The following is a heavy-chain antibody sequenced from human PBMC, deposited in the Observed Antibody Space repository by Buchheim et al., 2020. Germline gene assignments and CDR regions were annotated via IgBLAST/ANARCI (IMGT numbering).Heavy chain of an antibody. CDR2: IKCKTDGGTT. J-gene: IGHJ4*02. Sequence: EVQLVESGGGLVKPGGSLRLSCAASGFTFSNAWMSWVRQAPGKGLEWVGRIKCKTDGGTTDYAAPVKGRFTIPRDDSKNTLYLQMNSLKTEDTAVYYCTTFSFPDYWGQGTL. CDR1: GFTFSNAW. CDR3: TTFSFPDY. V-gene: IGHV3-15*01.